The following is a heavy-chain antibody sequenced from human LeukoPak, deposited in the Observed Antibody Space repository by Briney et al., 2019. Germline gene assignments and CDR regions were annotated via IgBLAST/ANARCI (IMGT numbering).Heavy chain of an antibody. J-gene: IGHJ3*02. CDR2: IYYSGST. CDR1: GGSISGSSYY. CDR3: ARGSSGRCDAFDI. D-gene: IGHD6-19*01. V-gene: IGHV4-39*01. Sequence: KPSETLSLTCTVSGGSISGSSYYWGWIRQPPGKGLEWIGSIYYSGSTYYNPSLKSRVTISVDTSKNQFSLKLSSVTAADTAVYYCARGSSGRCDAFDIWGQGTMVTVSS.